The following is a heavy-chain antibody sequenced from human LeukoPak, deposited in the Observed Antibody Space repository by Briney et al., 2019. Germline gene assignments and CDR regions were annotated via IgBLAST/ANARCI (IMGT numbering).Heavy chain of an antibody. CDR3: PKDQGRFGELPYTFDY. J-gene: IGHJ4*02. CDR2: IRYDGSNK. V-gene: IGHV3-30*02. D-gene: IGHD3-10*01. CDR1: GFTFSSYG. Sequence: PGGSLRLSCAASGFTFSSYGMHWVRQAPGKGLEWVAFIRYDGSNKYYADSVKGRFTISRDNSKNTLYLQMNSLRAEDTSVYYCPKDQGRFGELPYTFDYWGQGTLVTVSS.